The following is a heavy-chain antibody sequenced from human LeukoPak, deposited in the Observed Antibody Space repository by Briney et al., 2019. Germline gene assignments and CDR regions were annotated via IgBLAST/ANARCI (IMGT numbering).Heavy chain of an antibody. CDR3: AKDTGGIAVTIDY. D-gene: IGHD6-19*01. J-gene: IGHJ4*02. Sequence: GGSLRLSCAASGFTFDDYAMHWVRQAPGKGLEWVSGISWNSGSIGYADSVKGRFTISRDNAKNSLYLQMNSLRAEDMALYYCAKDTGGIAVTIDYWGQGTLVTVSS. CDR2: ISWNSGSI. V-gene: IGHV3-9*03. CDR1: GFTFDDYA.